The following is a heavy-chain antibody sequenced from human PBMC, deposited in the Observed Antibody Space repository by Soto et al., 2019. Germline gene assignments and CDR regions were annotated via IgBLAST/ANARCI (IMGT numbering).Heavy chain of an antibody. J-gene: IGHJ4*02. CDR2: MYYSGNT. D-gene: IGHD3-22*01. CDR3: ARDNSGYAYFDY. CDR1: GGSISSGCYS. Sequence: SETLSLTCAVSGGSISSGCYSWSWVRQPPGKGLEWIGYMYYSGNTNYNPSLKSRVTISVDTSKKQFSLKLSSVTAADTAVYYCARDNSGYAYFDYWGQGTLVTVSS. V-gene: IGHV4-61*01.